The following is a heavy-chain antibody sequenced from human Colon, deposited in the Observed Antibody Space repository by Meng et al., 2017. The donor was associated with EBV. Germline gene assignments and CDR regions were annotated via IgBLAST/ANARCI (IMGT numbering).Heavy chain of an antibody. CDR2: IYHSGST. J-gene: IGHJ4*02. CDR1: GGSLSSRNW. V-gene: IGHV4-4*02. D-gene: IGHD2-21*02. Sequence: QVQLQESGPGLVKPSXXLSRTGAVSGGSLSSRNWWSWVRQPPGKGVEWIGEIYHSGSTNYNPSLKSRVTISVDESKNQFSLRLSSVTAADTAVYYCARVGAYCGGDCYHPRWGQGTLVTVSS. CDR3: ARVGAYCGGDCYHPR.